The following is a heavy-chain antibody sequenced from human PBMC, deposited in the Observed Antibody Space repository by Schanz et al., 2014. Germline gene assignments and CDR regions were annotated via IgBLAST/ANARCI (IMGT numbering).Heavy chain of an antibody. J-gene: IGHJ6*03. CDR3: ARRHHFRSGPYYYYYMDV. CDR2: ILYDGSNK. V-gene: IGHV3-30*03. CDR1: GFTFSSYG. D-gene: IGHD3-3*02. Sequence: VRLVESGGGLVQPGGSLRLSCAASGFTFSSYGMHWVRQAPGKGLEWVAVILYDGSNKYYADSVKGRFTISRDNSKNTLYLQMNSLRTEDTAVYYCARRHHFRSGPYYYYYMDVWGKGTTVTVSS.